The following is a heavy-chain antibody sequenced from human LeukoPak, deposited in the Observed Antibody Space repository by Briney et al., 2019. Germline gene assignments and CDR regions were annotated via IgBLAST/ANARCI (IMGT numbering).Heavy chain of an antibody. J-gene: IGHJ5*02. Sequence: PSETLSLTCTVSGGSISSSSYYWGWIRQPPGKGLEWIGSVYYSGSTYYNPSLKSRVTISVDTSKNQFSLKLSSVTAADTAVYYCARVGEYSGSENWFDPWGQGTLVTVSS. CDR3: ARVGEYSGSENWFDP. V-gene: IGHV4-39*07. CDR2: VYYSGST. D-gene: IGHD1-26*01. CDR1: GGSISSSSYY.